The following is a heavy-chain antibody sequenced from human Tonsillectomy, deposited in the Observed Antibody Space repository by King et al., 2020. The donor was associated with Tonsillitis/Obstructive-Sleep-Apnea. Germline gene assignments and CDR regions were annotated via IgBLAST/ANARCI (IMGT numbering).Heavy chain of an antibody. CDR1: GGSISSYY. Sequence: VQLQESGPGLVKPSETLSLTCTVSGGSISSYYWSWIRQPPGKGLAWIGYIDYSGSTKYNPSIKSRVSISVHTSKNQFSLRLSSVTAADTAVYYCAREGEVGFDYWGQGTLVTVSS. CDR2: IDYSGST. D-gene: IGHD1-26*01. CDR3: AREGEVGFDY. V-gene: IGHV4-59*01. J-gene: IGHJ4*02.